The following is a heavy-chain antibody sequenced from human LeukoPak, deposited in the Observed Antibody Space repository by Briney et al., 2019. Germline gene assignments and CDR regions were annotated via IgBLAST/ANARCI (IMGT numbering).Heavy chain of an antibody. CDR3: ARSPDWGYYYMDV. Sequence: SETLSLTCTVSGGSISSGSYYWSWIRQPAGKGLEWIGRIYTSGSTNYNPSLKSRVTISVDTSKNQFSLKLSSVTAADTAVYYCARSPDWGYYYMDVWGKGTTVTISS. D-gene: IGHD3-16*01. J-gene: IGHJ6*03. CDR2: IYTSGST. V-gene: IGHV4-61*02. CDR1: GGSISSGSYY.